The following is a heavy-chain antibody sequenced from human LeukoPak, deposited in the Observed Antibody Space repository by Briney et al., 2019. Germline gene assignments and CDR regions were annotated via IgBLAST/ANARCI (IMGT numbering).Heavy chain of an antibody. D-gene: IGHD6-19*01. CDR1: GYSICSGYY. Sequence: SETLSLTCTVSGYSICSGYYWGWIRQPPGKGLEWIGSIYYSGSTYYNPSLKSRVTISVDTSKNQFSLKLSSVTAADTAVYYCARRPVWAVAGRSYYYMDVWGKGTTVTISS. J-gene: IGHJ6*03. CDR3: ARRPVWAVAGRSYYYMDV. V-gene: IGHV4-38-2*02. CDR2: IYYSGST.